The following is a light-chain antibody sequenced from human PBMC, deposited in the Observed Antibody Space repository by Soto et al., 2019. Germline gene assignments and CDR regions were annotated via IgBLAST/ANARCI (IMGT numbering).Light chain of an antibody. J-gene: IGKJ1*01. CDR1: QSVSSN. CDR3: QQFNNWPRT. V-gene: IGKV3-15*01. CDR2: GAS. Sequence: IVMTQSPDTLSASPGERATLSCRASQSVSSNLAWYQQKPGQAPRLLIYGASTRATGIPARISGSGSGTEFTLTITSLQSEDFAVYYCQQFNNWPRTFGQGTKVDIK.